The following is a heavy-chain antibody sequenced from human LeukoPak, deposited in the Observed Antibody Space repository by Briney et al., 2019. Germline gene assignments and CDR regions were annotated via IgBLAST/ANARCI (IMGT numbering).Heavy chain of an antibody. CDR3: ARGGDYGDYMDGFDM. Sequence: GASVKVSCKASGYTFTSYDINWVQQATGQGLEGMGWMNPNSGNTGYAQKFQGRVTMTRNTSISTAYMELMSLRSDDSGVYYCARGGDYGDYMDGFDMWGQGTRVTVSS. J-gene: IGHJ3*02. D-gene: IGHD4-17*01. V-gene: IGHV1-8*01. CDR1: GYTFTSYD. CDR2: MNPNSGNT.